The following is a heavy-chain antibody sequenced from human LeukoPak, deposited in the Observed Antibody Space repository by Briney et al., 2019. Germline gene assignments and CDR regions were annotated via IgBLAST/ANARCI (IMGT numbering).Heavy chain of an antibody. J-gene: IGHJ6*02. D-gene: IGHD4-17*01. Sequence: EGSLRLSCAASGFTFSSYAMSWVRQAPGKGLEWVSAISGSGGSTYYADSVKGRFTISRDNSKNTLYLQMNSLRAEDTAVYYCAKAFGDYGYYYYGMDVWGQGTTVTVSS. CDR3: AKAFGDYGYYYYGMDV. CDR2: ISGSGGST. CDR1: GFTFSSYA. V-gene: IGHV3-23*01.